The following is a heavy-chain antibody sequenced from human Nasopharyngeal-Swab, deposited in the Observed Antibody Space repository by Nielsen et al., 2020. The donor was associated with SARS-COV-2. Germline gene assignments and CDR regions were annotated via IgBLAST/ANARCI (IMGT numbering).Heavy chain of an antibody. CDR1: GGTFSSYA. CDR2: IIPIFGTA. CDR3: ARDPSPYSSGWYGHYYYYMDV. V-gene: IGHV1-69*13. D-gene: IGHD6-19*01. J-gene: IGHJ6*03. Sequence: SVKVSCKASGGTFSSYAISWVRQAPGQGLEWMGGIIPIFGTANYAQKSQGRVTITADESTSTAYMELSSLRSEDTAVYYCARDPSPYSSGWYGHYYYYMDVWGKGTTVTVSS.